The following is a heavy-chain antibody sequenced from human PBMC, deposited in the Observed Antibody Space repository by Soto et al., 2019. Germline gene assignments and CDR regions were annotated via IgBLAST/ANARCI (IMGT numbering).Heavy chain of an antibody. Sequence: DVQLVESGGCLVQPGGSLRVSCAASGFTLGSHRIHWVRQPPGKGLEWVSRIDTDGGGTSYADSVKGRFTISTDNAKNTVYPHMNGLRAEDTAVYYCATVFDLWGQGTLVTVSS. CDR1: GFTLGSHR. J-gene: IGHJ5*02. CDR3: ATVFDL. V-gene: IGHV3-74*01. CDR2: IDTDGGGT.